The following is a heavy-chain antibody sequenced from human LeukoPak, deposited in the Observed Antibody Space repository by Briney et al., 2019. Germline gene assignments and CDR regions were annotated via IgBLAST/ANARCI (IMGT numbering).Heavy chain of an antibody. CDR2: MNPNSGNT. Sequence: ASVKVSCKASGYTFTSYDINWVRQATGQGLEWMGWMNPNSGNTGYAQKFQGRVTITTDESTSTAYMELSSLRSEDTAVYYCAREVPGDDCSGGSCYVTNWFDPWGQGTLVTVSS. CDR3: AREVPGDDCSGGSCYVTNWFDP. D-gene: IGHD2-15*01. CDR1: GYTFTSYD. J-gene: IGHJ5*02. V-gene: IGHV1-8*01.